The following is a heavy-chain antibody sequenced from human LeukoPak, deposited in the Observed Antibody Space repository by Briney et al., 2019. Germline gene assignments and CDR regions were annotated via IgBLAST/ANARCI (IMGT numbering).Heavy chain of an antibody. J-gene: IGHJ4*02. D-gene: IGHD6-19*01. CDR1: GFTFSSYE. V-gene: IGHV3-48*03. CDR2: ISSSGSTI. CDR3: ARGYRSSGWYELYFDY. Sequence: PGGSLRLSCAASGFTFSSYEMNWVRQAPGKGLEWVSYISSSGSTIYYADSVKGRFTISRDNAKNSLYLQMNSLRAEDTAVYYCARGYRSSGWYELYFDYWGQGTLVTVSS.